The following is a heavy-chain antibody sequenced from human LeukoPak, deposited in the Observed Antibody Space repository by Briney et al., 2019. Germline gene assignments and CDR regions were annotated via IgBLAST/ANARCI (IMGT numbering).Heavy chain of an antibody. D-gene: IGHD3-16*02. CDR1: GFTFSNYE. CDR2: IRSKAYGGTT. CDR3: TRDRGYYDYVWGSYRPYYFDY. Sequence: PGGSLRLSCAAPGFTFSNYEMSWVRQAPGKGLEWVGFIRSKAYGGTTEYAASVKGRFTISRDDSKSIAYLQMNSLKTEDTAVYYCTRDRGYYDYVWGSYRPYYFDYWGQGTLVTVSS. J-gene: IGHJ4*02. V-gene: IGHV3-49*04.